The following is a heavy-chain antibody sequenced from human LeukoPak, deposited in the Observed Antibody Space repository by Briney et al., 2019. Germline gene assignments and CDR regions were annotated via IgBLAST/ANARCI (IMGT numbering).Heavy chain of an antibody. V-gene: IGHV3-30*18. J-gene: IGHJ4*02. D-gene: IGHD1-26*01. CDR3: AKDLELSSYYFDY. CDR1: GFTFSSYG. CDR2: ISYDGSNK. Sequence: GGSLRLSCAASGFTFSSYGMHWVRQAPGKGLEWVAVISYDGSNKYYADSVKGRFTISRDNSKNTLYLQMHSLRAEDTAVYYCAKDLELSSYYFDYWGQGTLVTFSS.